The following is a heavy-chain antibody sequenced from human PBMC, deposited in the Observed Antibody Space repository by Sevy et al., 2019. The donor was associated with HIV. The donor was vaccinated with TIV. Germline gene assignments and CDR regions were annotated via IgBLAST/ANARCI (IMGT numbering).Heavy chain of an antibody. J-gene: IGHJ4*02. CDR2: ISNSGTTI. CDR3: ARDLPPSATTVAHFDC. Sequence: GGSLRLSCAASGFTFSSYEMSWVRQAPGKGLEWVSYISNSGTTIYYSDSVTARFTISRDNARNSLYLQMNSLRSEDTAIYYCARDLPPSATTVAHFDCWGQGTLVTVSS. V-gene: IGHV3-48*03. D-gene: IGHD4-17*01. CDR1: GFTFSSYE.